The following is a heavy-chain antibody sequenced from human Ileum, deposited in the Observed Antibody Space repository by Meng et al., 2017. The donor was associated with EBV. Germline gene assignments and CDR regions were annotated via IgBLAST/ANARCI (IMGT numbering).Heavy chain of an antibody. CDR3: ARGQNYYGSGSLIDY. CDR1: GYTFTSYG. CDR2: FSVYNGNT. V-gene: IGHV1-18*01. Sequence: QGQLVQSGAEVKKPGASVKVSCKASGYTFTSYGISWVRQAPGQGLEWMGWFSVYNGNTIYAQKLQDRVTMTTDTSTSTAYMELRSLRSDDTAVYYCARGQNYYGSGSLIDYWGQGTLVTVSS. J-gene: IGHJ4*02. D-gene: IGHD3-10*01.